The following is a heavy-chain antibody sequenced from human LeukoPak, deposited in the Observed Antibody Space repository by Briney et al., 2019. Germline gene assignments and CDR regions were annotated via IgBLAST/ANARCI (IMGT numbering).Heavy chain of an antibody. D-gene: IGHD4-23*01. CDR2: INHSGST. CDR3: ASVDYGGNSFFDY. CDR1: GGSFSGYY. Sequence: PSETLSLTCAVYGGSFSGYYWGWIRQPPGKGLEWIGEINHSGSTNYNPSLKSRVTISVDTSKNQFSLKLSSVTAADTAVYYCASVDYGGNSFFDYWGQGTLVTVSS. J-gene: IGHJ4*02. V-gene: IGHV4-34*01.